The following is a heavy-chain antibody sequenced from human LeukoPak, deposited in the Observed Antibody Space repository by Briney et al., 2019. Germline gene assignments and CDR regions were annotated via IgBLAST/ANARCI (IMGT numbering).Heavy chain of an antibody. CDR2: ISSSSSYI. J-gene: IGHJ6*03. V-gene: IGHV3-21*04. Sequence: GGSLRLSCAASGFTFSSYSMNWVRQVPGKGLEWVSSISSSSSYIYYADSVKGRFTISRDNSKNTLYLQMNSLRAEDTAVYYCAKDLFRSGYMDVWGKGTTVTVSS. D-gene: IGHD3-10*01. CDR1: GFTFSSYS. CDR3: AKDLFRSGYMDV.